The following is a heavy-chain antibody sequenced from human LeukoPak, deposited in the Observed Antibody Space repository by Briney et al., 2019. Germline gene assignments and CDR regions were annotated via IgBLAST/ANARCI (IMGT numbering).Heavy chain of an antibody. D-gene: IGHD3-3*02. CDR1: GFTFSNAW. CDR2: ISSSGSTI. V-gene: IGHV3-11*04. J-gene: IGHJ4*02. Sequence: GGSLRLSCAASGFTFSNAWMSWVRQAPGKGLEWVSYISSSGSTIYYADSVKGRFTISRDNAKNSLYLQMNSLRAEDTAVYYCAKDAIFGVVLDYFDCWGQGTLVTVSS. CDR3: AKDAIFGVVLDYFDC.